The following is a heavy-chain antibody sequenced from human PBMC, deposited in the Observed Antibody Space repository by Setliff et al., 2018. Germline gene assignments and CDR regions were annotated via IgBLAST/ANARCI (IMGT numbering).Heavy chain of an antibody. D-gene: IGHD3-3*01. J-gene: IGHJ4*02. Sequence: SETLSLTCAVYGGSFSGYYWSWIRQPPGKGLEWIGEINHSGSTNYNPSLKSRVAISVDTSKNQFSLKLSSVTAADTAVYYCARRYNFWSGYLDYWGQGTLVTVSS. CDR1: GGSFSGYY. CDR2: INHSGST. CDR3: ARRYNFWSGYLDY. V-gene: IGHV4-34*01.